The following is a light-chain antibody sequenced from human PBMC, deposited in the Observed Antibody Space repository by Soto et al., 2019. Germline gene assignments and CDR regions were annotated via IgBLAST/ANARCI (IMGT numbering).Light chain of an antibody. CDR1: SGHSSYA. CDR3: QTSTV. Sequence: QPVLTQSPSASTSLGASVKLTCTLSSGHSSYAIAWHQQQPEKGPRYLMKLNSDGSHSKGDGIPDRFSGSSSGAERYLTISSLQSEDEADYYCQTSTVFGGGTKLTVL. V-gene: IGLV4-69*01. J-gene: IGLJ2*01. CDR2: LNSDGSH.